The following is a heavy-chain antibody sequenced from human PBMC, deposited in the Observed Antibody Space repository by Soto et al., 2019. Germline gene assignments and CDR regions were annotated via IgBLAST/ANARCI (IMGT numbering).Heavy chain of an antibody. CDR1: GYTFTGYA. Sequence: QVQLVQSGAEEKKPGASVKVSCKASGYTFTGYAMHWVRQAPGQRLEWMGWINAGNGNTKYSQKFQGRVTITRDTSESTAYMELSSLRSEDTAVYYCARAVAVPADFEYWGQGTLVTVSS. D-gene: IGHD6-19*01. V-gene: IGHV1-3*05. J-gene: IGHJ4*02. CDR3: ARAVAVPADFEY. CDR2: INAGNGNT.